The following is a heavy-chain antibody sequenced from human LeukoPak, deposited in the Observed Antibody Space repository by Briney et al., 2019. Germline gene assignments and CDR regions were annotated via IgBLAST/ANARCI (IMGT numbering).Heavy chain of an antibody. CDR3: AHQNGIVVGGPPSHAFDI. V-gene: IGHV1-18*01. D-gene: IGHD3-22*01. Sequence: ASVKVSCKASGYTFTSYGISWVRQAPGQGLEWMGWISAYNGNTNYAQKLQGRVTMTTDTSTSTAYMELRSLRSDDTAVYYCAHQNGIVVGGPPSHAFDIWGQGTMVTVSS. J-gene: IGHJ3*02. CDR1: GYTFTSYG. CDR2: ISAYNGNT.